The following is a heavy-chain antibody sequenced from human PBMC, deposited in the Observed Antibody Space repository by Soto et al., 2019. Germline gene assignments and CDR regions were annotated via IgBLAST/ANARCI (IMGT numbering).Heavy chain of an antibody. D-gene: IGHD3-16*01. V-gene: IGHV4-4*07. CDR1: GFSISPYY. J-gene: IGHJ2*01. CDR3: AGHFDVNTALDYYYFVL. CDR2: RYSSGRA. Sequence: QVQLQESGPGLVKTSETLSLTCTVSGFSISPYYWTWIRQPPGKGLEWIGHRYSSGRATYNPSLKTRVTRSVFRDHLSQRLKSVTAADTAVYYCAGHFDVNTALDYYYFVLWGRGALVAVSS.